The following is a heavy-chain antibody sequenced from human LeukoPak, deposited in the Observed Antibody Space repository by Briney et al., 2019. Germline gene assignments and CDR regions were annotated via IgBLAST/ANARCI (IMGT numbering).Heavy chain of an antibody. V-gene: IGHV4-34*01. D-gene: IGHD3-22*01. J-gene: IGHJ4*02. CDR2: INHSGST. Sequence: TSETLSLTCAVYGESFSGYYWSWMRQPPGRGPECVWEINHSGSTNYNPSLKSRVTISVDTSKNQFSLKLSSVTAADTAVYYCARGPHTGVNYYDSSGYYYWGQGTLVTVSS. CDR1: GESFSGYY. CDR3: ARGPHTGVNYYDSSGYYY.